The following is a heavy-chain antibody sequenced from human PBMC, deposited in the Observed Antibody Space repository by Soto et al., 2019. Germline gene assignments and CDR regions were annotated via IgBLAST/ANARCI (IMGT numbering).Heavy chain of an antibody. J-gene: IGHJ4*02. CDR3: AKVVTDSSGPKFDY. V-gene: IGHV3-23*01. Sequence: GGSLRLSCAASGFTFSSYAMSWVRQAPGKGLEWVSAIGGSGGTTYYADSVKGRFTISRDNSKNTLFLQMNSLRTDDTAVYYCAKVVTDSSGPKFDYWGQGMLVTVSS. CDR1: GFTFSSYA. D-gene: IGHD3-22*01. CDR2: IGGSGGTT.